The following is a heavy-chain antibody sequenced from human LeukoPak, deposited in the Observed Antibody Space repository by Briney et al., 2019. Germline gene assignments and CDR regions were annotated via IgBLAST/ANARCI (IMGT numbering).Heavy chain of an antibody. CDR3: ARGGLVHPFDY. CDR2: INPNSGAT. J-gene: IGHJ4*02. Sequence: ASVKVSCKASGYTLTDYYLHWVRQAPGQGLKWMGWINPNSGATDYAQSFQARVTMTTDTSTSTAYMELRSLRSDDTAVYYCARGGLVHPFDYWGQGTLVTVSS. CDR1: GYTLTDYY. D-gene: IGHD2-2*01. V-gene: IGHV1-2*02.